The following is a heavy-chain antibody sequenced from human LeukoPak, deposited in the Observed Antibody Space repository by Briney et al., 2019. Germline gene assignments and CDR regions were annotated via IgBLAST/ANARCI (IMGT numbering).Heavy chain of an antibody. CDR3: ARHPGRLFDY. Sequence: SETLSLTCTVSGGSISSSSYYWGWIRQPPGKGLEWIGSIYYSGNTYYNPSLKSRVSISVDTSKNQFSLKLSSVTAADTAVYYCARHPGRLFDYWGQGTLVTVSS. CDR1: GGSISSSSYY. J-gene: IGHJ4*02. V-gene: IGHV4-39*01. CDR2: IYYSGNT.